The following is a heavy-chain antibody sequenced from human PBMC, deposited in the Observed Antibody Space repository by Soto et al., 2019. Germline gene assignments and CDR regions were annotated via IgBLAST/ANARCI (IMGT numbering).Heavy chain of an antibody. CDR3: PRVGLLHYFDY. CDR1: GFTFSSYA. J-gene: IGHJ4*02. D-gene: IGHD1-26*01. CDR2: ISYDGSNK. V-gene: IGHV3-30-3*01. Sequence: QVQLVESGGGVVQPGRSLRLSCAASGFTFSSYAMHWVRQAPGKGLEWVAVISYDGSNKYYADSVKGRFTISRDNSKNAPLLQMNSLRAEDTAVYYSPRVGLLHYFDYWGQATLVTVSS.